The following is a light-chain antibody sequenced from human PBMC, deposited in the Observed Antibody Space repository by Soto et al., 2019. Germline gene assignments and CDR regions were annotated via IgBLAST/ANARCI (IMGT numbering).Light chain of an antibody. J-gene: IGKJ1*01. CDR1: QNIERW. CDR2: KAS. Sequence: DIQMTQSPSTLSASVGDRVTMTCRASQNIERWLAWYQQKPGKAPKLLIYKASTLKSGVPSRFSGSGSGTEFTLTISSLQPDDFATYYCQHDNSYSEAFGQGTKVDI. V-gene: IGKV1-5*03. CDR3: QHDNSYSEA.